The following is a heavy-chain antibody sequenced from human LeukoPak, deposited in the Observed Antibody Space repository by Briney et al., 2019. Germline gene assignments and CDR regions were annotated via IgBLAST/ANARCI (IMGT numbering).Heavy chain of an antibody. CDR2: INTSGGST. D-gene: IGHD6-19*01. CDR1: GYTFTSYY. V-gene: IGHV1-46*01. Sequence: ASVKVSCKASGYTFTSYYMHWVRQAPGQGLEWMGIINTSGGSTSYAQKFQGRVTMTRDTSTSTVYMELSSLRSEDTAVYYCARARAGAGLDYWGQGTLVTVSS. J-gene: IGHJ4*02. CDR3: ARARAGAGLDY.